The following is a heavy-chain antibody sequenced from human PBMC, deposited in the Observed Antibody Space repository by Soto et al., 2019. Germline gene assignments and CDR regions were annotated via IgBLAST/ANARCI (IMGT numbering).Heavy chain of an antibody. CDR1: GFRFCSLA. D-gene: IGHD3-9*01. Sequence: HGGSLRLSCAASGFRFCSLAVTGARQTTGKGLEWVSSISGRGVDTLYADSVKGRFTISIDNSRNTLYLQVNSLRAEDTSVSCCRKDPTGVSVFDYWGQGTLVTVSS. CDR3: RKDPTGVSVFDY. CDR2: ISGRGVDT. J-gene: IGHJ4*02. V-gene: IGHV3-23*01.